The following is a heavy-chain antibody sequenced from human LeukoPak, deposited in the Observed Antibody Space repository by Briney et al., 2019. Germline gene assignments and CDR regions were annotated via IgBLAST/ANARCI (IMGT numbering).Heavy chain of an antibody. CDR2: INPTAGVT. CDR3: ARDKRSGAAAGRLGDYMDV. J-gene: IGHJ6*03. D-gene: IGHD6-13*01. Sequence: ASVKGSCKASGYTFSDYYMHSVRQAPGQGPEWISWINPTAGVTKYEQRVQGRVTVTTDPSIATIYMELRSLTSDVTAVYYCARDKRSGAAAGRLGDYMDVWGRGTTVTVSS. V-gene: IGHV1-2*02. CDR1: GYTFSDYY.